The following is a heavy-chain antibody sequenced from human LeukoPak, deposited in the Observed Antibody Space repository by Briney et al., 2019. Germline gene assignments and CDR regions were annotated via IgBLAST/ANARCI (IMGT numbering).Heavy chain of an antibody. CDR1: GGSITSGAYS. CDR3: AREVGYAVRAFDI. J-gene: IGHJ3*02. V-gene: IGHV4-30-2*01. D-gene: IGHD5-12*01. CDR2: IYYSGST. Sequence: SQTLSLTCAVSGGSITSGAYSWCWIRQPPGKGLEWIGYIYYSGSTYYNPSLKSRVTTSIDRSKNQFSLKLSSVTAADTAVYYCAREVGYAVRAFDIWGQGTMVTVSS.